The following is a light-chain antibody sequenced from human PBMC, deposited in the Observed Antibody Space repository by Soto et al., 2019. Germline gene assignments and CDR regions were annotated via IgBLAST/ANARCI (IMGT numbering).Light chain of an antibody. CDR3: TSYTSITTFV. CDR2: EVS. J-gene: IGLJ1*01. V-gene: IGLV2-14*01. CDR1: SSDVGTYNY. Sequence: QSALTQPASVSGSPGQSITVSCTGTSSDVGTYNYVSWYQQHPGKAPKLMIFEVSTRPSGVSNRFSGSKSGNTASLTISGLQAEDEADYYCTSYTSITTFVFGAGTKLTVL.